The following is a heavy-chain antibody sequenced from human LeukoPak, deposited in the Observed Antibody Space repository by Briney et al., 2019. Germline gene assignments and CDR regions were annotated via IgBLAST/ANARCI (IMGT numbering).Heavy chain of an antibody. V-gene: IGHV3-7*01. J-gene: IGHJ3*02. CDR1: GFIFTDYW. CDR2: IKEGGGEK. Sequence: PGGSLRLSCAASGFIFTDYWMYWVRQAPGRGLAWVANIKEGGGEKNYVDSVRGPFTPSRATAKNSLYLQMDSLGAEDTALYYCARGHMVEATMDSFDIWGQGTMVTVSS. D-gene: IGHD2-15*01. CDR3: ARGHMVEATMDSFDI.